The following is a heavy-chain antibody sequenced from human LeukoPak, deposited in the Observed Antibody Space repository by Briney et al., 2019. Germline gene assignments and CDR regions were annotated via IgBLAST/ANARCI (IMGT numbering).Heavy chain of an antibody. D-gene: IGHD1-1*01. CDR3: ARDLEIGSSSYYFDY. V-gene: IGHV3-33*01. CDR1: GFTFSTYG. CDR2: IWYDGSNK. J-gene: IGHJ4*02. Sequence: PGGSLRLSYAASGFTFSTYGIHWVRQAPGKGLEWVAIIWYDGSNKYYADSVRGRFTISRDNSKNTLYLQMNSLRAEDTAMYYCARDLEIGSSSYYFDYWGQGTLVTVSS.